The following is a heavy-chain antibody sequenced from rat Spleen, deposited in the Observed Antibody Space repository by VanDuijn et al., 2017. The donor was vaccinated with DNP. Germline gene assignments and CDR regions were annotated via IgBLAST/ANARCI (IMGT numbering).Heavy chain of an antibody. Sequence: QVQLKESGPGLVQPSQTLSLTCTVSGLSLTSNSVSWIRQPPGKGLEWMGVMWSNGGTAYNSAIKSRLSISRDTSKSQVFLERNSLQTEDTAMYFCARGEDDPGTFDYWGQGVMVTVSS. CDR2: MWSNGGT. J-gene: IGHJ2*01. D-gene: IGHD1-4*01. CDR3: ARGEDDPGTFDY. CDR1: GLSLTSNS. V-gene: IGHV2-47*01.